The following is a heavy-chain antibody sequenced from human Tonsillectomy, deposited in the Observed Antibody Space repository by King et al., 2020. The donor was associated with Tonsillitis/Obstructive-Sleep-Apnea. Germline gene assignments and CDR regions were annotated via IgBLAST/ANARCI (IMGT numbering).Heavy chain of an antibody. Sequence: VQLVESGGGVVQPGRSLRLSCAASGFTFSNYGIHWVRQAPGKGLEWVAVVWFDGRNKYYADSVKGRFTISRDNSKNTVFLQMNRLRVEDTAVYYCVRDGINVAARVRSGLESWGQGTLVTVFS. CDR3: VRDGINVAARVRSGLES. CDR2: VWFDGRNK. CDR1: GFTFSNYG. J-gene: IGHJ5*01. D-gene: IGHD2-15*01. V-gene: IGHV3-33*01.